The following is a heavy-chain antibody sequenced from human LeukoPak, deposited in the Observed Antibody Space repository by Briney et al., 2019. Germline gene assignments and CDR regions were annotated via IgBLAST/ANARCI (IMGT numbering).Heavy chain of an antibody. J-gene: IGHJ5*02. V-gene: IGHV4-34*01. CDR3: ARGRIAAAGRGWFDP. D-gene: IGHD6-13*01. Sequence: SETLSLTCAVYGGSFSGYYWSWIRQPPGKGLEWIGEINHSGSTNYSPSLKSRVTISVDTSKNQFSLKLSSVTAADTAVYYCARGRIAAAGRGWFDPWGQGTLVTVSS. CDR1: GGSFSGYY. CDR2: INHSGST.